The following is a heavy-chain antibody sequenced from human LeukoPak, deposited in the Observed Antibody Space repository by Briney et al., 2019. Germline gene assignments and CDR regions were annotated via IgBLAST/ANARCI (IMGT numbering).Heavy chain of an antibody. CDR1: GFTYSSYS. Sequence: GGSLRLSCEASGFTYSSYSMNLVRQAPGKGLEWVSSIARSSSDRFYADSVKGRFTISRDDAKKSLYLEMNSLRAEDTAVYYCGRDGGSTVAIDYWGQGTLVTVSS. J-gene: IGHJ4*02. D-gene: IGHD4-17*01. CDR2: IARSSSDR. CDR3: GRDGGSTVAIDY. V-gene: IGHV3-21*01.